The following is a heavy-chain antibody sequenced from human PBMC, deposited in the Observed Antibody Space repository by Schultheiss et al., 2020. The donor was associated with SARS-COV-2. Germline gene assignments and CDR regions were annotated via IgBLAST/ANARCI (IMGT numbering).Heavy chain of an antibody. CDR2: INHSGST. J-gene: IGHJ5*02. Sequence: SETLSLTCTVSGGSISSSSYYWGWIRQPPGKGLEWIGEINHSGSTNYNPSLKSRVTISVDTSKNQFSLKLSSVTAADTAVYYCARAPYYDYVWGSYRSGWFDPWGQGTLVTVSS. CDR1: GGSISSSSYY. V-gene: IGHV4-39*07. D-gene: IGHD3-16*02. CDR3: ARAPYYDYVWGSYRSGWFDP.